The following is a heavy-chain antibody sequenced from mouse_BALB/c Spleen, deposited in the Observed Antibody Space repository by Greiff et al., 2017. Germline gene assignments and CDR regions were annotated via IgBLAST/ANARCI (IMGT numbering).Heavy chain of an antibody. Sequence: EVQRVESGGGLVQPGGSRKLSCAASGFTFSSFGMHWVRQAPEKGLEWVAYISSGSSTIYYADTVKGRFTISRDNPKNTLFLQMTSLRSEDTAMYYCARRYGSSQGYFDVWGAGTTVTVSS. V-gene: IGHV5-17*02. J-gene: IGHJ1*01. CDR2: ISSGSSTI. CDR1: GFTFSSFG. CDR3: ARRYGSSQGYFDV. D-gene: IGHD1-1*01.